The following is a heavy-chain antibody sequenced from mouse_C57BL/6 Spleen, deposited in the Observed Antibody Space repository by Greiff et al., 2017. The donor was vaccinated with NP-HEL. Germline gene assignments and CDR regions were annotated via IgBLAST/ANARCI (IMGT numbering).Heavy chain of an antibody. J-gene: IGHJ4*01. CDR1: GYTFTSYW. CDR3: ARSVTTVVVYDY. D-gene: IGHD1-1*01. V-gene: IGHV1-55*01. Sequence: VQLQQSGAELVKPGASVKMSCKASGYTFTSYWITWVKQRPGQGLEWIGDIYPGSGSTNYNEKFKSKATLTVDTSSSTAYMQLSSLTSEDSAVYYCARSVTTVVVYDYWGQGTSVTVSS. CDR2: IYPGSGST.